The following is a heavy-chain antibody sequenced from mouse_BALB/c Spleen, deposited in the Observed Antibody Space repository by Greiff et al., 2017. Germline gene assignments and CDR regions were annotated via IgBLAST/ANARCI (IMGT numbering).Heavy chain of an antibody. CDR2: ISSGSSTI. Sequence: EVQVVESGGGLVQPGGSRKLSCAASGFTFSSFGMHWVRQAPEKGLEWVAYISSGSSTIYYADTVKGRFTISRDNPKNTLFLQMTSLRSEDTAMYYCARLSGYYYYFDYWGQGTTLTVSS. CDR1: GFTFSSFG. D-gene: IGHD2-3*01. CDR3: ARLSGYYYYFDY. V-gene: IGHV5-17*02. J-gene: IGHJ2*01.